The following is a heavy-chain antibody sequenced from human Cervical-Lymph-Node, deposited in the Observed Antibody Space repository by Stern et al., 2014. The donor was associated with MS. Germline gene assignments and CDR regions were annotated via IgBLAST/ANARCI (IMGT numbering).Heavy chain of an antibody. CDR1: GFTFSSYS. Sequence: EVQLVESGGGLVKPGGSLRLSCAASGFTFSSYSMNWVRQAPGKGLEWVSSISSSSSYIYYEDSVKGRFTISRDNAKNSLYLQMNSLRAEDTAVYYCARDGWLVDYWGQGTLVTVSS. D-gene: IGHD6-19*01. J-gene: IGHJ4*02. V-gene: IGHV3-21*01. CDR2: ISSSSSYI. CDR3: ARDGWLVDY.